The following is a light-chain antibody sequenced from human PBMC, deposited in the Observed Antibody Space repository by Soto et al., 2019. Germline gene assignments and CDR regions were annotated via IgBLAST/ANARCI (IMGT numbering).Light chain of an antibody. V-gene: IGLV2-14*01. Sequence: QSVLTQPASVSGSPGQSITISCTGTSSDVGGYNYVSWYQQHPGKAPKLMIYDVSNRPSGVSNRFSGSKSGNTASLTISGPQAEDEADYYCSSYTSSNHYVFGTGTKVTVL. CDR1: SSDVGGYNY. CDR3: SSYTSSNHYV. CDR2: DVS. J-gene: IGLJ1*01.